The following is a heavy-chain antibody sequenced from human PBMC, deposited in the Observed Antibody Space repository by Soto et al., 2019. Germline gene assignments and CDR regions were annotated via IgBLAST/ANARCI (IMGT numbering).Heavy chain of an antibody. CDR3: AKVVVVGATPYYYYYGMDV. CDR2: ISYDGRNI. CDR1: GFTFSSYG. D-gene: IGHD1-26*01. Sequence: QVQLVESGGGVVQPGRSLRLSCTASGFTFSSYGMFWVRQAPGKGLEWVGVISYDGRNIHYVASVKGRFTISRDNSKSTLFLQMNSLRVEDTAIYYCAKVVVVGATPYYYYYGMDVWGQGTAVTVSS. V-gene: IGHV3-30*18. J-gene: IGHJ6*02.